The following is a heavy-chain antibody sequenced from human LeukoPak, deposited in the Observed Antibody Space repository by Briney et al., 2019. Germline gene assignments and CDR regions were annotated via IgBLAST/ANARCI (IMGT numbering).Heavy chain of an antibody. Sequence: SGGSLRLSCAASGFDFSSNWMHWVRHAPGQGLVWVSRIKGDGISTNYADSVKGRFTISRDNAKNSLYLQMNSLSDEDTAVYYCARGVKVTTVTQFDYWGQGTLVTVSS. D-gene: IGHD4-17*01. CDR2: IKGDGIST. CDR3: ARGVKVTTVTQFDY. V-gene: IGHV3-74*01. CDR1: GFDFSSNW. J-gene: IGHJ4*02.